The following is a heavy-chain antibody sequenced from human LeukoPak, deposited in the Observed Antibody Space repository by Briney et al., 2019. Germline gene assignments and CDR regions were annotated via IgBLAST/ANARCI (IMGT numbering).Heavy chain of an antibody. CDR2: INPNSGGT. Sequence: ASVKVSCKASGYTFTGYYMHWARQAPGQGLEWMGWINPNSGGTNYAQKLQGRVTMTTDTSTSTAYMELRSLRSDDTAVYYCASGAAATGRLDYSGQGTLVTVSS. CDR1: GYTFTGYY. J-gene: IGHJ4*02. CDR3: ASGAAATGRLDY. D-gene: IGHD2-15*01. V-gene: IGHV1-2*02.